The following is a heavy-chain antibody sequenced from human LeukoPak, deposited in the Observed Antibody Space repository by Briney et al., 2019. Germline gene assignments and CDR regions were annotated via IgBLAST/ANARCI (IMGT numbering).Heavy chain of an antibody. D-gene: IGHD4-17*01. V-gene: IGHV4-39*07. CDR2: IYYSGST. CDR3: ARDGLTMTTVTPMDP. J-gene: IGHJ5*02. CDR1: GGSISSSSYY. Sequence: SETLSLTCTVSGGSISSSSYYWGWIRQPPGKGLEWIGSIYYSGSTYYNPSLKSRVTISVDTSKNQFSLKLSSVTTADTAVYYCARDGLTMTTVTPMDPWGQGTPVTVSS.